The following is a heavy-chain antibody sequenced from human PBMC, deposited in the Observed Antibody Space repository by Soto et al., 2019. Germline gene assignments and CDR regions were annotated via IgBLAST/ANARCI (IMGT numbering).Heavy chain of an antibody. V-gene: IGHV1-18*01. CDR3: ARVINRFSEWLQDY. D-gene: IGHD3-3*01. CDR1: GYTFTSYG. Sequence: GASVKVSCKASGYTFTSYGISWVRQAPGQGLEWMGRINADNDNKYYAQKFRGRVTMTRDTSTSTIYVELSSLRSEDTAEYYCARVINRFSEWLQDYWGQGTLVTVSS. CDR2: INADNDNK. J-gene: IGHJ4*02.